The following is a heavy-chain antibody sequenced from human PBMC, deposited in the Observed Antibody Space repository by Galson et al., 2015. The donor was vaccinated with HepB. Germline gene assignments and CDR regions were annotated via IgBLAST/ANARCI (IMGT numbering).Heavy chain of an antibody. D-gene: IGHD4-17*01. CDR3: ARRTVTKRGVVYYYGMDV. CDR1: GFTFSSYS. V-gene: IGHV3-48*01. J-gene: IGHJ6*02. Sequence: SLRLSCAASGFTFSSYSMNWVRQAPGKGLEWVSYISSSSSTIYYADSVKGRFTISRDNAKNSLYLQMNSLRAEDTAVYYCARRTVTKRGVVYYYGMDVWGQGTTVTVSS. CDR2: ISSSSSTI.